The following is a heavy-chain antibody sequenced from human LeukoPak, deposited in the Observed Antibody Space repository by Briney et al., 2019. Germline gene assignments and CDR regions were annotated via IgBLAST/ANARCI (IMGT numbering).Heavy chain of an antibody. V-gene: IGHV4-34*01. D-gene: IGHD3-3*01. CDR3: AKEGHYDFWSGYYTGAAYYYYYMGV. J-gene: IGHJ6*03. CDR2: ITHSGST. Sequence: PSETQSLTCAVYGGSFSGYYWSWIRQPPGKGLEWIGEITHSGSTNYNPSLKSRVTISVDTSKNQLSLKLSSVTAADTAVYYCAKEGHYDFWSGYYTGAAYYYYYMGVWGKGTTVTVSS. CDR1: GGSFSGYY.